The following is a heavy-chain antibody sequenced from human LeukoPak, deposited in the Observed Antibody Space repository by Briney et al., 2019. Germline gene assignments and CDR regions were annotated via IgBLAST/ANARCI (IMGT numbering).Heavy chain of an antibody. J-gene: IGHJ2*01. Sequence: PSETLSLTRAVYGGSLSRYYWAWMRQSPGKGLEWIGEVNHRGGLNYNPSLKSRVTISVDTSKNQLSLKLKSVTAADTATYFCAGGVVVTAMEYWYFDLWGRGTLVTVSS. CDR1: GGSLSRYY. CDR3: AGGVVVTAMEYWYFDL. V-gene: IGHV4-34*01. D-gene: IGHD2-21*02. CDR2: VNHRGGL.